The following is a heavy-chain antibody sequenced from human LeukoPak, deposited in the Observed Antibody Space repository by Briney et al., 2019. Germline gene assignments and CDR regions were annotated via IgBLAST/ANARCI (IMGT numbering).Heavy chain of an antibody. Sequence: GGSLRLSCAASGFTFDDYGMNWVRQAPGKGLEWVSYISSSGSTIYYADSVKGRFTISRDNAKNSLYLQMNSLRAEDTAVYYCARQVGVDDAFDIWGQGTKVTVSS. J-gene: IGHJ3*02. CDR1: GFTFDDYG. CDR2: ISSSGSTI. CDR3: ARQVGVDDAFDI. V-gene: IGHV3-48*04. D-gene: IGHD1-26*01.